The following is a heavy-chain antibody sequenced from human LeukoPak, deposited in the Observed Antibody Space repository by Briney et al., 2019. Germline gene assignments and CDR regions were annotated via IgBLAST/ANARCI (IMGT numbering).Heavy chain of an antibody. CDR2: IIPIFGTA. D-gene: IGHD3-10*01. J-gene: IGHJ5*02. CDR3: ARDAREVLLWFGEFSP. Sequence: SVKVSCKASGGTFSSYAISWVRQAPGQGLEWMGGIIPIFGTANYAQKFQGRVTMTTDTSTSTAYMELRSLRYDDTAMYYCARDAREVLLWFGEFSPWGQGTLVTVSS. CDR1: GGTFSSYA. V-gene: IGHV1-69*05.